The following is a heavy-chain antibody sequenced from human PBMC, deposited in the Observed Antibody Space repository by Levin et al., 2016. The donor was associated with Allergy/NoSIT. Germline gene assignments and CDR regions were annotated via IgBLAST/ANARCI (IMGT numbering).Heavy chain of an antibody. V-gene: IGHV4-4*07. Sequence: SETLSLTCTVSGASMSTYYWTWIRQPAGKGLEWIGRIYTFGSTSYNPSLKSRVTISADTSKNQFSLNLSSVTAADTAVYFCATRLAAADYDYWGQGILVTVSS. CDR2: IYTFGST. D-gene: IGHD6-13*01. CDR3: ATRLAAADYDY. CDR1: GASMSTYY. J-gene: IGHJ4*02.